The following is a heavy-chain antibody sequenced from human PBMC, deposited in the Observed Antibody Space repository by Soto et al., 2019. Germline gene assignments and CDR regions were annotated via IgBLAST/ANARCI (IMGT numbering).Heavy chain of an antibody. V-gene: IGHV1-46*03. CDR2: INPNGGST. J-gene: IGHJ6*02. CDR1: GYTFTDYY. Sequence: QVQVVQSGAEVKKPGASVKISCKASGYTFTDYYIHWVRQAPGQGLEWMGRINPNGGSTTKAQKFQGRITMTGDTSTSTAYMERSSLRSEDTALYYCSRGRQYYQYAMDVWGQGTTVTVSS. CDR3: SRGRQYYQYAMDV.